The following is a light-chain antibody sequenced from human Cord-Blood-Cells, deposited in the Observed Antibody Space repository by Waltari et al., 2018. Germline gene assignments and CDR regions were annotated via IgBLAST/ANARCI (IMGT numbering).Light chain of an antibody. CDR3: QRYDSTPLT. J-gene: IGKJ4*01. Sequence: IVMTQSPDSLAVSLGESATINCKSSQSVLYSSNNKNYLAWYQQKPGQPPKLLIYWASTWESGVPDRFSDSGSVTDFILTNRNLEAEGVAVYYCQRYDSTPLTFGEGTKVEIK. CDR1: QSVLYSSNNKNY. V-gene: IGKV4-1*01. CDR2: WAS.